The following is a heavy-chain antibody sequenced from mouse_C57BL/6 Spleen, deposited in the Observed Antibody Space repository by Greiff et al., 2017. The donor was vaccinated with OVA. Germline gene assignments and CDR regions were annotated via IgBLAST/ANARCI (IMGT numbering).Heavy chain of an antibody. CDR1: GYTFTDYE. V-gene: IGHV1-15*01. CDR3: TRLRRKGLWYFDV. D-gene: IGHD2-2*01. CDR2: IDPETGGT. J-gene: IGHJ1*03. Sequence: VKLQESGAELVRPGASVTLSCKASGYTFTDYEMHWVKQTPVHGLEWIGAIDPETGGTAYNQKFKGKAILTADKSSSTAYMELRSLTSEDSAVYYCTRLRRKGLWYFDVWGTGTTVTVSS.